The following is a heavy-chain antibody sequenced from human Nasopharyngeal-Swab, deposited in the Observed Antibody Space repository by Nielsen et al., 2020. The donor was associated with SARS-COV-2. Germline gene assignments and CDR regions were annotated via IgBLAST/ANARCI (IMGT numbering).Heavy chain of an antibody. CDR3: ARDRGRGYSYGSFHY. Sequence: WIPQPPGKGLEWVSSISSSSSYIYYADSVKGRFTISRDNAKNSLYLQMNSLRAADTAVYYCARDRGRGYSYGSFHYWGQGTLVTVSS. CDR2: ISSSSSYI. D-gene: IGHD5-18*01. J-gene: IGHJ4*02. V-gene: IGHV3-21*04.